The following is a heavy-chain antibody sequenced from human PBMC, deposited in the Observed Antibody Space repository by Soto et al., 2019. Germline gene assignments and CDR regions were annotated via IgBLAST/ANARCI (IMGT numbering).Heavy chain of an antibody. D-gene: IGHD3-10*01. J-gene: IGHJ6*02. V-gene: IGHV4-59*08. CDR3: ARQIHERDYYGSGRYYMYYYYGMDV. CDR1: GGSLSSYY. Sequence: SSETLSLTCPVSGGSLSSYYWSWIRQPPGKGLEWIGYIYYSGNTNYNPSLKSRVTISVDTSKNQFSLKLSSVTAADTAVYYCARQIHERDYYGSGRYYMYYYYGMDVWGQGTTVTVSS. CDR2: IYYSGNT.